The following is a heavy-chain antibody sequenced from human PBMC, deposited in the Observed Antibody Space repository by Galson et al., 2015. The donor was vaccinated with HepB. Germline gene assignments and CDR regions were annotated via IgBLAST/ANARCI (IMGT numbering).Heavy chain of an antibody. CDR1: GFTFSSYW. CDR2: IKQDGSEK. J-gene: IGHJ5*02. CDR3: AREALCSSTSCADGYNWFDP. Sequence: SLRLSCAASGFTFSSYWMSWVRQAPGKGLEWVANIKQDGSEKYYVDSVKGRFTISRDNAKNSLYLQMNSLRAEDTAVYYCAREALCSSTSCADGYNWFDPWGQGTLVTVSS. D-gene: IGHD2-2*01. V-gene: IGHV3-7*03.